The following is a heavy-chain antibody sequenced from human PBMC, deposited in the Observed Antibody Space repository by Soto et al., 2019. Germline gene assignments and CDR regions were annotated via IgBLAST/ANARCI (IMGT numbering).Heavy chain of an antibody. CDR3: AGASNTVTSVAY. CDR1: GFTFRDYY. V-gene: IGHV3-11*06. D-gene: IGHD4-17*01. J-gene: IGHJ4*02. Sequence: PGGSLRLSCEASGFTFRDYYMSWIRQAPGKGLEWISYISSSGSYTNYADSVKGRFNISRDNAKNSLFLQMNSLRAEDTAVYYCAGASNTVTSVAYWGQGTLVTVSA. CDR2: ISSSGSYT.